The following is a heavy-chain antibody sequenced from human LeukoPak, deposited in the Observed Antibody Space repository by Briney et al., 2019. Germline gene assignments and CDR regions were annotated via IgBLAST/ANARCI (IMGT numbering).Heavy chain of an antibody. CDR2: INHSGST. CDR3: ASLIWSGYYRPDYFDY. CDR1: GGSSSGYY. J-gene: IGHJ4*02. V-gene: IGHV4-34*01. Sequence: PSETLSLTCAVYGGSSSGYYWSWIRQPPGKGLEWIGEINHSGSTNYNPSLKSRVTISVDTSKNQFSLKLSSVTAADTAVYYCASLIWSGYYRPDYFDYWGQGTLVTVSS. D-gene: IGHD3-3*01.